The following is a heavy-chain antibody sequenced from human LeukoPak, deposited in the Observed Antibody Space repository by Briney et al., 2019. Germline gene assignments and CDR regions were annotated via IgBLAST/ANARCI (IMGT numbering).Heavy chain of an antibody. J-gene: IGHJ1*01. D-gene: IGHD2-21*01. CDR1: GYTFTSYD. CDR3: AKLFGSATYSVYLQQ. V-gene: IGHV1-8*01. Sequence: GASVKVSCKASGYTFTSYDINWVRQATGQGLEWMGWMNPNSGNTGYAQKFQGRVTMTRNTSISTAYMELSSLRAEDTAIYYCAKLFGSATYSVYLQQWGQGTLVTVSS. CDR2: MNPNSGNT.